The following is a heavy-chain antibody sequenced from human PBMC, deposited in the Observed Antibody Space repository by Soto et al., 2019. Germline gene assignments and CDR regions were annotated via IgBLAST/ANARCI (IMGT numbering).Heavy chain of an antibody. Sequence: SETLSLTCTVSGDSITNNNFYWGWVRQPPGKGLDWIGNIYYLGNTFYNPSLRSRVTISADTSKNQFSLNLSSVTAADTAVYYCERFVVPATRHDDFEFWCQGTLVTVS. D-gene: IGHD2-15*01. J-gene: IGHJ4*02. CDR3: ERFVVPATRHDDFEF. CDR1: GDSITNNNFY. CDR2: IYYLGNT. V-gene: IGHV4-39*01.